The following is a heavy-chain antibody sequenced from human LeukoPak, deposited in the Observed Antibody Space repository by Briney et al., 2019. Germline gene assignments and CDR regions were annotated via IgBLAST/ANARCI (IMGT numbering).Heavy chain of an antibody. CDR2: ISCGSTSI. CDR1: GFTFSTYS. J-gene: IGHJ6*02. V-gene: IGHV3-48*02. D-gene: IGHD1-26*01. Sequence: GGSLRLSCAASGFTFSTYSMNWVRQAPGKGLEWVSYISCGSTSIYYADSVKGRFTISRDNAKNSLYLQMSSLRDEDTAVYYCARALRGVGASYYYGMDVWGQGTTVTVSS. CDR3: ARALRGVGASYYYGMDV.